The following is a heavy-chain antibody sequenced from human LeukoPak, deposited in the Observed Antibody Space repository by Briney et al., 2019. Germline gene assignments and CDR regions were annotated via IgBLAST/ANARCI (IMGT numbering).Heavy chain of an antibody. V-gene: IGHV1-2*02. CDR2: INPNSGGT. D-gene: IGHD2-21*01. CDR3: AIPKYYSDNWFDP. J-gene: IGHJ5*02. CDR1: GYTFTGYY. Sequence: GESLKISCKGSGYTFTGYYMHWVRQAPGQGLEWMGWINPNSGGTNYAQKFQGRVTMTRDTSISTAYMELSRLRSDDTAVYYCAIPKYYSDNWFDPWGQGTLVTVSS.